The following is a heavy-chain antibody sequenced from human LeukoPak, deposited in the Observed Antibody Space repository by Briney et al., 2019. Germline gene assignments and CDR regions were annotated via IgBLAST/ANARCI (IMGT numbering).Heavy chain of an antibody. CDR3: TSSGYDYRFFEN. V-gene: IGHV3-72*01. D-gene: IGHD5-12*01. CDR2: FRNKANSHTT. Sequence: GGSLRLSCAASGFTFSDHYVDWVRQTPGKGLEWVARFRNKANSHTTEYAASVKGRFTISRDDSMNSLYLQMNSLKTEDTAVYYCTSSGYDYRFFENWGQGTLVTVSS. CDR1: GFTFSDHY. J-gene: IGHJ4*02.